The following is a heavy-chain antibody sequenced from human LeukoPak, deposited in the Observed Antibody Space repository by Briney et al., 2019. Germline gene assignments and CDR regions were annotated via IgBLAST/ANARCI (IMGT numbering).Heavy chain of an antibody. CDR2: IIPIFGTA. CDR3: ARVAATRNNWSIFDH. CDR1: GGTFSSYA. J-gene: IGHJ4*02. Sequence: SVRVSCKASGGTFSSYAISWVRQAPGQGLEWMGGIIPIFGTANYAQNFQGRVSITADQSTTTAYMELNSLRSEDTAVYYCARVAATRNNWSIFDHWGQGTLVTVSS. D-gene: IGHD1-1*01. V-gene: IGHV1-69*13.